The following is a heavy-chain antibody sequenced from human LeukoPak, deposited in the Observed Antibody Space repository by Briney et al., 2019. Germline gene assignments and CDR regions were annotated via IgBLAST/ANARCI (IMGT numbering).Heavy chain of an antibody. CDR1: GFTFSSYA. J-gene: IGHJ4*02. CDR3: AKDLRRIAAYYFDY. CDR2: ISSDGRDK. D-gene: IGHD6-25*01. V-gene: IGHV3-30*18. Sequence: GRSLRLSCAASGFTFSSYAIHWVRQAPGRGLEWVAVISSDGRDKHHADSVKGRFTISRDNSKNTLFLQTNSLRPEDTAVYYCAKDLRRIAAYYFDYWGQGTLVTVSS.